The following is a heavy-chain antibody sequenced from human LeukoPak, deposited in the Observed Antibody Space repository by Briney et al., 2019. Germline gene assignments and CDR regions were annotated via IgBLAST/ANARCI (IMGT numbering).Heavy chain of an antibody. V-gene: IGHV3-48*03. CDR1: GFTFSSYE. J-gene: IGHJ6*04. Sequence: GGSLRLSCAASGFTFSSYETNWVRQAPGKGLEWVSYISSSGSTIYYADSVKGRFTISRDNAKNSLYLQMNSLRAKDTAVYYCAELGITMIGGVWGKGTTVTISS. CDR2: ISSSGSTI. D-gene: IGHD3-10*02. CDR3: AELGITMIGGV.